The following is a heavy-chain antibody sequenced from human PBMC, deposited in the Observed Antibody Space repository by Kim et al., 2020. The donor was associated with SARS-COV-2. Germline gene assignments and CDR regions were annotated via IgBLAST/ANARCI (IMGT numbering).Heavy chain of an antibody. CDR3: ARDPRTGGSYSLSGYYFDD. J-gene: IGHJ4*02. Sequence: GGSLRLSCAASGFTFSSYGMHWVRQAPGKGLEWVAVIWYDGSNKYYADSVKGRFTISRDNSKNTLYLQMNSLRAEDTAVYYCARDPRTGGSYSLSGYYFDDWGQGTLVTVSS. V-gene: IGHV3-33*01. CDR2: IWYDGSNK. CDR1: GFTFSSYG. D-gene: IGHD1-26*01.